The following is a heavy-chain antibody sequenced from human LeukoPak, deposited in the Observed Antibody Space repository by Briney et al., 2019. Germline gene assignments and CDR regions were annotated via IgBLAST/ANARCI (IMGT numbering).Heavy chain of an antibody. J-gene: IGHJ4*02. Sequence: ASVKVSCKASGYTFTSYDINWVRQATGQGLEWMGRMNPNSGNTGYAQKFQGRVTITRNTSISTAYMELSSLRSEDTAVYYCAGAGGPAVTTYYFDYWGQGTLVTVSS. CDR3: AGAGGPAVTTYYFDY. V-gene: IGHV1-8*03. CDR2: MNPNSGNT. CDR1: GYTFTSYD. D-gene: IGHD4-17*01.